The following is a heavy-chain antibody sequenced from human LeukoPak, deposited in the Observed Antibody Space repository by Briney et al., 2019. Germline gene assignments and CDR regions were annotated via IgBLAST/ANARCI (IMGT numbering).Heavy chain of an antibody. CDR3: VRGGSTTAGGVPIWFDP. Sequence: GGSLRLSCAASGFTFSSYSMNWVRQAPGKGLEWVSSISSGSGYIYYADSVKGRSTISRDNAKNSLYLQMNSLRVEGTAVYYCVRGGSTTAGGVPIWFDPWGQGTLVTVSS. CDR2: ISSGSGYI. J-gene: IGHJ5*02. D-gene: IGHD1-1*01. CDR1: GFTFSSYS. V-gene: IGHV3-21*01.